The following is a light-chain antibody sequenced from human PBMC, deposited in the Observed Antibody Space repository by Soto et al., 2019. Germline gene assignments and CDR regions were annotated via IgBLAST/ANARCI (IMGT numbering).Light chain of an antibody. CDR3: AVWDDTLKAVV. CDR2: HNN. CDR1: SSNVGSNT. J-gene: IGLJ2*01. V-gene: IGLV1-44*01. Sequence: QSVVTQPPSASGTPGQRVTISCSGSSSNVGSNTVDWYQLLPGTAPKLLIYHNNQRPSGVPDRLSGSKSGTLASLAISGLQSEDEADYYCAVWDDTLKAVVFGGGTKLTVL.